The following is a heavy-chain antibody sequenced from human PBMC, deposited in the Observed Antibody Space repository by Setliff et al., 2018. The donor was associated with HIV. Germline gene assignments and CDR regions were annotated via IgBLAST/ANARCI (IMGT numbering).Heavy chain of an antibody. CDR1: GFTFSNYA. J-gene: IGHJ4*02. CDR2: ISGSAGTT. V-gene: IGHV3-23*01. CDR3: AKTQTVITVYGPFDS. D-gene: IGHD4-4*01. Sequence: LRLSCAASGFTFSNYAMSWVRQAPGKGLEWVSGISGSAGTTYYADSVKGRFTVSRDNSNNTVYLQMNSLRAEDTAMYYCAKTQTVITVYGPFDSWGQGTPVTVSS.